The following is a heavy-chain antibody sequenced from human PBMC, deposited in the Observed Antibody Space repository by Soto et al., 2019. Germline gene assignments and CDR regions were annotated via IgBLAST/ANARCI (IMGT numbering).Heavy chain of an antibody. D-gene: IGHD3-10*01. J-gene: IGHJ6*02. Sequence: QVQLVQSGAEVKKPGSSVKVSCKASGGTFSSYAISWVRQAPGQGLEWMGGIIPIFGTANYAQKFQGRVTITADESTSTAYMELSSLRSEDTAVYYCARGQQVVRGPGGYYYYYGMDVWGQGTTVTVSS. V-gene: IGHV1-69*01. CDR1: GGTFSSYA. CDR3: ARGQQVVRGPGGYYYYYGMDV. CDR2: IIPIFGTA.